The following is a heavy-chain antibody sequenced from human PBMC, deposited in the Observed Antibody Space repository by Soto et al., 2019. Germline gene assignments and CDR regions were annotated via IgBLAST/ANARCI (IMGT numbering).Heavy chain of an antibody. D-gene: IGHD5-12*01. Sequence: EVQLLESGGGLVQPGGSLRLSCAASGFTFGTYAMTWVRQAPGKGLEWVSGISGGGGTTFYADSVKGRFTISRDNSKSTLYLQMNSLRAEDTAVYYCAKYPEYSVYDATSFHYGGKRTLLPVS. CDR3: AKYPEYSVYDATSFHY. J-gene: IGHJ4*02. CDR1: GFTFGTYA. V-gene: IGHV3-23*01. CDR2: ISGGGGTT.